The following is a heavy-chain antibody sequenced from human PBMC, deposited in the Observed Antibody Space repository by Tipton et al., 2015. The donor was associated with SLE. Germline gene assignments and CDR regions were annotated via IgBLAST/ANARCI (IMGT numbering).Heavy chain of an antibody. Sequence: TLSLTCAVSGYSISSGYYWGWIRQPPGKGLEWIGSIYHSGSTYYNPSLKSRVTISVDTSKNQFSLKLSSVTAADTAVYYCANYYDSSGPAFDIWGQGTMVTVSS. CDR3: ANYYDSSGPAFDI. CDR2: IYHSGST. V-gene: IGHV4-38-2*01. CDR1: GYSISSGYY. D-gene: IGHD3-22*01. J-gene: IGHJ3*02.